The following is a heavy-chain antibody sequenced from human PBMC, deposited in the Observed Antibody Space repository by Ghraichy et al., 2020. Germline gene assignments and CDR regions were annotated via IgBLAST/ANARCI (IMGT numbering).Heavy chain of an antibody. CDR1: GDSVNSGTYF. D-gene: IGHD2-8*01. V-gene: IGHV4-61*01. J-gene: IGHJ4*02. CDR2: MYYSGST. CDR3: ATATHQYASRY. Sequence: SETLSLTCSVSGDSVNSGTYFWSWIRQPPGKGLEWIGYMYYSGSTHYNPSLQSRLTVSLDTSKNQFSLKLNSVTAADTAVYYCATATHQYASRYWGQGTLVTVSS.